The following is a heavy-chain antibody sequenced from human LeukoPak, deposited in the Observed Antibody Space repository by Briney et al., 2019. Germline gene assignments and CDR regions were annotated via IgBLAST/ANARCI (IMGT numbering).Heavy chain of an antibody. CDR3: ARDQLLWFGELLPTYNWFDP. CDR2: ISSSGSTI. J-gene: IGHJ5*02. V-gene: IGHV3-11*01. D-gene: IGHD3-10*01. CDR1: GFTFSDYY. Sequence: GGSLRLSCAASGFTFSDYYMSWIRQAPGKGLEWVSYISSSGSTIYYADSVKGRFTISRDNAKNSLYLQMNSLRAEDTAVYYCARDQLLWFGELLPTYNWFDPWGQGTLVTVSS.